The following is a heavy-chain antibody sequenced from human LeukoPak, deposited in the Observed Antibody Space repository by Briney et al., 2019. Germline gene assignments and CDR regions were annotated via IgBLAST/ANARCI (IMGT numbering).Heavy chain of an antibody. CDR1: GFTFSSYA. V-gene: IGHV3-30-3*01. Sequence: PGGSLRLSCAASGFTFSSYAMHWVRQAPGKGLEWVAVISYDGSNKYYADSVKGRFTIYRDNSKNTLYLQMNSLRAEDTAVYYCARDLVGGWDDSSGYYYGYFDYWGQGTLVTVSS. CDR2: ISYDGSNK. D-gene: IGHD3-22*01. J-gene: IGHJ4*02. CDR3: ARDLVGGWDDSSGYYYGYFDY.